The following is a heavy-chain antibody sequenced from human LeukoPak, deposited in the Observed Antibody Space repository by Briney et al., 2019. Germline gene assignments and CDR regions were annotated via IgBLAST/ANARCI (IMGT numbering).Heavy chain of an antibody. CDR3: ARDGRLLLRGYAFDI. D-gene: IGHD3-22*01. CDR2: IYYSGST. Sequence: PSETLSLTCTVSGYSISSGFYWGWIRQPPGKGLEWIGSIYYSGSTYYNPSLKSRVTISVDTSKNQFSLKLSSVTAADTAVYYCARDGRLLLRGYAFDIWGQGTMVTVSS. V-gene: IGHV4-38-2*02. J-gene: IGHJ3*02. CDR1: GYSISSGFY.